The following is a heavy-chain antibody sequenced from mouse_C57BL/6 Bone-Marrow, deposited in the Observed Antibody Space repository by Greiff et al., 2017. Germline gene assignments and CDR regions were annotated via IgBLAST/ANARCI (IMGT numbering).Heavy chain of an antibody. Sequence: LQNPFSYLVRPGASLTLSCKASGYTFTDYEMHWVKQTPVHGLEWIGAIDPETGGTAYNQKFKGKAILTADKSSSTAYMELRSLTSEDSAVYYCTRYPYWGQGTTLTVSS. CDR2: IDPETGGT. V-gene: IGHV1-15*01. J-gene: IGHJ2*01. CDR1: GYTFTDYE. CDR3: TRYPY.